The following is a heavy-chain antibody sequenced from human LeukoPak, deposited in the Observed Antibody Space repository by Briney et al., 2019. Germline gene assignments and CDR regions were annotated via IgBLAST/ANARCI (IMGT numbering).Heavy chain of an antibody. D-gene: IGHD6-19*01. CDR3: ARSHRIAVAAPIFDY. Sequence: PGGSLRLSCAASGFTFSSYSMNWVRQAPGKGLEWASSISSSSSYIYYADSVKGRFTISRDNAKNSLYLQMNSLRAEDTAVYYCARSHRIAVAAPIFDYWGQGTLVTVSS. V-gene: IGHV3-21*01. CDR2: ISSSSSYI. J-gene: IGHJ4*02. CDR1: GFTFSSYS.